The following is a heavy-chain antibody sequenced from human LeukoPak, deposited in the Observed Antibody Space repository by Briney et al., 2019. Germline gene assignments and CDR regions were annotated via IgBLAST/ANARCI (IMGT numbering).Heavy chain of an antibody. V-gene: IGHV3-48*03. CDR3: ARPNCNRTNCPLDY. D-gene: IGHD2-2*01. Sequence: PGGSLRLSCAASGFIFSSYEMNWIRQAPGKGLEWVSHISSSSSSISYAGSVKGRFTISRDNAKNSLFLQMNSLRAEDTAVYYWARPNCNRTNCPLDYLGQGTLVNVSS. J-gene: IGHJ4*02. CDR2: ISSSSSSI. CDR1: GFIFSSYE.